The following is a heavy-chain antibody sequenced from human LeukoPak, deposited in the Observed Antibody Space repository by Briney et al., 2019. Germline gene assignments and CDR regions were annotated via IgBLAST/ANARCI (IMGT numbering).Heavy chain of an antibody. Sequence: PGGSLRLSCAASGFTFSSYSMNWVRQAPGKGLEWVSAISGSGGSTYYADSVKGRFTISRDNSKNTLYLQMNSLRAEDTAVYYCAASTTAYYDILTGYYNLHYYYMDVWGKGTTVTVSS. CDR3: AASTTAYYDILTGYYNLHYYYMDV. CDR2: ISGSGGST. D-gene: IGHD3-9*01. V-gene: IGHV3-23*01. CDR1: GFTFSSYS. J-gene: IGHJ6*03.